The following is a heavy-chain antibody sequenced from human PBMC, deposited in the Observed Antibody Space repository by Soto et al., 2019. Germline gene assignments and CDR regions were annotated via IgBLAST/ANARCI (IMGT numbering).Heavy chain of an antibody. J-gene: IGHJ6*03. V-gene: IGHV1-3*01. CDR3: AREGSNIVVVPAAIHYYYYYMDV. Sequence: ASVKVSCKASGYTFTIYAMHWVRQAPGQRLEWMGWINAGNGNTKYSQKFQGRVTITRDTSASTAYMELSSLRSEDTAVYYCAREGSNIVVVPAAIHYYYYYMDVWGKGTTVTVSS. CDR1: GYTFTIYA. CDR2: INAGNGNT. D-gene: IGHD2-2*01.